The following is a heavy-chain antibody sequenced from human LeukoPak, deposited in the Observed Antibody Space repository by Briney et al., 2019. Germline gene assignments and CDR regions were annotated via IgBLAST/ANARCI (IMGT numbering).Heavy chain of an antibody. V-gene: IGHV3-66*01. D-gene: IGHD4-11*01. CDR1: GFTVSNKY. CDR2: IYSGSNT. J-gene: IGHJ5*02. Sequence: GGSLRLSCAASGFTVSNKYMSWVRQAPGKGLEWVSVIYSGSNTYYADSVKGRFTISRDNSKNTVYLQMNSLRGEDTAVYYCARITVTQFDPWGQGTLVTVSS. CDR3: ARITVTQFDP.